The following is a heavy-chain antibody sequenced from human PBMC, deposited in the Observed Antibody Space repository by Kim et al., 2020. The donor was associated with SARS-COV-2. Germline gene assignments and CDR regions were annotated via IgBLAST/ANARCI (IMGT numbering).Heavy chain of an antibody. CDR1: GFTFSSYW. V-gene: IGHV3-74*01. CDR2: INSDGSST. D-gene: IGHD6-13*01. J-gene: IGHJ5*02. Sequence: GGSLRLSCAASGFTFSSYWMHWVRQAPGKGLVWVSRINSDGSSTSYADSVKGRFTISRDNAKNTLYLQMNSLRAEDTAVYYCALLSGPYPGIAAAAFGPLSWGQGTLVTVSS. CDR3: ALLSGPYPGIAAAAFGPLS.